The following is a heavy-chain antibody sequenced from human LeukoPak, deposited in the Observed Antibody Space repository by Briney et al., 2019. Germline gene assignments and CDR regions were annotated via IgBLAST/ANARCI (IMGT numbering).Heavy chain of an antibody. Sequence: PGGSLRLSCAASGFTFSSYEMNWVRRAPGKGLEWVSYISSSGSTIYYADSVKGRFTISRDNAKNSLYLQMNSLRAEDTAVYYCARVSPNTVTTLQYFDYWGQGTLVTVSS. CDR2: ISSSGSTI. CDR1: GFTFSSYE. J-gene: IGHJ4*02. V-gene: IGHV3-48*03. D-gene: IGHD4-17*01. CDR3: ARVSPNTVTTLQYFDY.